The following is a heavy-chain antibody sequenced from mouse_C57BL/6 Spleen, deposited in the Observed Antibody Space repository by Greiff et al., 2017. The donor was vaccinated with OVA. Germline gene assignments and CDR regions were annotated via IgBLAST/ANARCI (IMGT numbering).Heavy chain of an antibody. D-gene: IGHD2-4*01. Sequence: EVKLMESGGGLVKPGGSLKLSCAASGFTFSSYAMSWVRQTPEKRLEWVATISDGGSYTYYPDNVKGRFTISSDDAKNHLYLQMSHLKSEDTAMYYCAREGNYDYGVGAMDYWGQGTSVTVSS. CDR2: ISDGGSYT. CDR3: AREGNYDYGVGAMDY. CDR1: GFTFSSYA. J-gene: IGHJ4*01. V-gene: IGHV5-4*01.